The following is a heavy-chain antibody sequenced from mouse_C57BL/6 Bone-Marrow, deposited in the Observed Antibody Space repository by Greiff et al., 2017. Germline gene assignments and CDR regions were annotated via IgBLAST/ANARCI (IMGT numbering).Heavy chain of an antibody. CDR3: AQNAYYYGSSYWYFDV. J-gene: IGHJ1*03. Sequence: QVQLQQPGAELVKPGASVKMSCKASGYTFTSYWITWVKQRPGQGLEWIGDIFPGSGSTNYNEKFKSKATLTVDTSSSPAYMQLSSLTSEDSAVYYCAQNAYYYGSSYWYFDVWGTGTTVTVSS. D-gene: IGHD1-1*01. CDR1: GYTFTSYW. CDR2: IFPGSGST. V-gene: IGHV1-55*01.